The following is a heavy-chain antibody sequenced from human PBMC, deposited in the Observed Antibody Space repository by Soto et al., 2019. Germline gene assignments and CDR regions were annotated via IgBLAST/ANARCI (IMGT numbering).Heavy chain of an antibody. V-gene: IGHV3-30-3*01. CDR2: ISYDGSNK. Sequence: GGYLRLSCAASGFTFSSYAMHWVRQAPGKGLEWVAVISYDGSNKYYADSVKGRFTISRDNSKNTLYLQMNSLRAEDTAVYYCAGYCSSTSCYLRYWGQGTLVTVSS. CDR1: GFTFSSYA. CDR3: AGYCSSTSCYLRY. J-gene: IGHJ4*02. D-gene: IGHD2-2*01.